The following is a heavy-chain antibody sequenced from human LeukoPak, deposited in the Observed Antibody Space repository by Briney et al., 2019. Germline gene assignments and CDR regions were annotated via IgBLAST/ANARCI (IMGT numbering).Heavy chain of an antibody. J-gene: IGHJ4*02. CDR2: IYHSGST. CDR1: GYSISSGYY. V-gene: IGHV4-38-2*01. D-gene: IGHD1-26*01. CDR3: ARQYSGSYHVDY. Sequence: TETLSLTCAVSGYSISSGYYWGWIRQPPGNGLEWIGSIYHSGSTYYNPSLKSRVTISVDTSKNQFSLKLSSVTAADTAVYYCARQYSGSYHVDYWGQGTLVTVSS.